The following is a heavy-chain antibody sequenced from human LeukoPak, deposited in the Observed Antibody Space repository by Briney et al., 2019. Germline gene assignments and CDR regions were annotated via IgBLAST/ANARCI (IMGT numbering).Heavy chain of an antibody. J-gene: IGHJ4*02. CDR3: AKEFIPRIGELFTYSEFDY. D-gene: IGHD3-10*01. Sequence: GGSLRLSCAASGFTFSAYNMNWVRQAPGKGLEWVSSIHITSDWVYYADSVKGRFTISRDSAKNSLYLQMNSLRAEDTAVYYCAKEFIPRIGELFTYSEFDYWGQGTLVTVSS. V-gene: IGHV3-21*01. CDR2: IHITSDWV. CDR1: GFTFSAYN.